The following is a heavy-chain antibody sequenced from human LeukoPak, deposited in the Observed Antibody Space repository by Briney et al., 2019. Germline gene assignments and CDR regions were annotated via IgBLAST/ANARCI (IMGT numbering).Heavy chain of an antibody. CDR1: GFTFSDYY. V-gene: IGHV3-11*04. J-gene: IGHJ3*01. CDR3: AKDPNGDYIGAFDF. CDR2: ISSSGSTI. D-gene: IGHD4-17*01. Sequence: GGSLGLSCAASGFTFSDYYMSWIRQAPGKGLEWVSYISSSGSTIYYADSVKGRFTISRDNAKNSLYLQMNSLRAEDTAVYYCAKDPNGDYIGAFDFWGQGTMVTVSS.